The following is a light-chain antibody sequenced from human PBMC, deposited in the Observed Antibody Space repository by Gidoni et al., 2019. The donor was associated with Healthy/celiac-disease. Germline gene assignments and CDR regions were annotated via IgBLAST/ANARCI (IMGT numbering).Light chain of an antibody. J-gene: IGKJ4*01. CDR2: AAS. Sequence: DIQLTQSPSSLSASVGDRVTISCRASQSISRYLNWYQQKPGKAPKLVIYAASSLQSVVPSRFSGSGSGTEFTLTISSLQPEDTATYYCQQSYSTPLTFXGXTKVEIK. CDR3: QQSYSTPLT. V-gene: IGKV1-39*01. CDR1: QSISRY.